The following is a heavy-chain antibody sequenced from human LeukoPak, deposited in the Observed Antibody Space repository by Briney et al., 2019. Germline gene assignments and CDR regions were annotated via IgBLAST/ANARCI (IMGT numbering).Heavy chain of an antibody. CDR2: VSRAATYI. J-gene: IGHJ4*02. Sequence: GGSLRLSCTASGFAFSYENMNWVRQVPEKGLEWVSSVSRAATYIYYADSVEGRFTISRDNAKNTLYLQMNSLRVEDTGVYYCARDEGVWGQGTLVTVSS. V-gene: IGHV3-21*01. CDR3: ARDEGV. D-gene: IGHD3-10*01. CDR1: GFAFSYEN.